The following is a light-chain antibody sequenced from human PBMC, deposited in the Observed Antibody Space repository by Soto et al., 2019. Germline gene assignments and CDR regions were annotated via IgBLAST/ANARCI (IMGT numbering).Light chain of an antibody. CDR3: QQANTFPT. Sequence: DIQMTQSPSSVSASVGDRVTITCRASQSISSWLAWYQQKPGKAPKLLIYAASTLQSGVPSRFSGSGSGTDFTLTSSNLQPDDFATYYCQQANTFPTFGQGTKLEIK. V-gene: IGKV1-12*01. CDR2: AAS. CDR1: QSISSW. J-gene: IGKJ2*01.